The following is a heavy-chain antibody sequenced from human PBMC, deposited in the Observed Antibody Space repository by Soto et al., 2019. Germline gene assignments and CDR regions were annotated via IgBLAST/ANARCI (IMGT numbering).Heavy chain of an antibody. CDR1: GYAFTMYA. V-gene: IGHV1-3*01. CDR2: IHSGNGNT. Sequence: ASVKVSCKASGYAFTMYAIHWVRQAPGQRLEWMGWIHSGNGNTKYSQKFQGRVTITRDTSASTAYMELSSLRSEDTAVYYCARRSDRYFDHWGQGTLVTVPQ. CDR3: ARRSDRYFDH. D-gene: IGHD6-19*01. J-gene: IGHJ4*02.